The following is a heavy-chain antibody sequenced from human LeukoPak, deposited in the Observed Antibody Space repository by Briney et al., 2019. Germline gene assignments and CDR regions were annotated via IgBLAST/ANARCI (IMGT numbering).Heavy chain of an antibody. V-gene: IGHV4-34*01. D-gene: IGHD5-18*01. CDR1: GGSISSYY. CDR2: INHSGST. Sequence: PSETLSLTCTVSGGSISSYYWSWIRQPPGKGLEWIGEINHSGSTNYNPSLKGRVTISVDTSKNQFSLKLSSVTAADTAVYYCARRPVGYTATFGYWGQGTLVTVSS. CDR3: ARRPVGYTATFGY. J-gene: IGHJ4*02.